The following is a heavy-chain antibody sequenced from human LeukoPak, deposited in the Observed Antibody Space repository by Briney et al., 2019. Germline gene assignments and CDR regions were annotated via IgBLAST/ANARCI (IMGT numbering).Heavy chain of an antibody. CDR1: GGSISSYY. V-gene: IGHV4-59*01. CDR2: IYYSGST. Sequence: SETLSLTCIVSGGSISSYYWSWIRQPPGKGLEWIGYIYYSGSTNYNPSLKSRVTISVDTSKNQFSLKLSSVTAADTAVYYCARVTGYMIEDYFDYWGQGTLVTVSS. CDR3: ARVTGYMIEDYFDY. J-gene: IGHJ4*02. D-gene: IGHD3-9*01.